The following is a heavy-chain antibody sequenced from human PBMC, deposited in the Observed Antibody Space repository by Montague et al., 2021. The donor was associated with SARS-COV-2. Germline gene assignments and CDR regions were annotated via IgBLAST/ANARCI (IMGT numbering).Heavy chain of an antibody. D-gene: IGHD3-10*01. J-gene: IGHJ6*02. Sequence: SETLSLTCHVYGASFIGYYWSWVRQSPGKGLEWIGEVIHSGTTNYNPSLKGRVTISIDSSNDRFSLRLTSLTAADTGVYYCASGEFFYYGSGNYYRSALDDWGQGTTVTVSS. CDR3: ASGEFFYYGSGNYYRSALDD. CDR2: VIHSGTT. V-gene: IGHV4-34*12. CDR1: GASFIGYY.